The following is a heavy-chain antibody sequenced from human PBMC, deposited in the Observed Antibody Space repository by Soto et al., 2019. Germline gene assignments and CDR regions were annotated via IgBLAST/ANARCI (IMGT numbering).Heavy chain of an antibody. CDR3: ARGMYSSLTTRYYYYYGMDV. CDR1: GGSFSGYY. J-gene: IGHJ6*02. V-gene: IGHV4-34*01. CDR2: INHSGST. Sequence: PSETLSLTCAVYGGSFSGYYWSWIRQPPGKGLEWIGEINHSGSTNYNPSLKSRVTISVDTSKNQFSLKLSSVTAADTAVYYCARGMYSSLTTRYYYYYGMDVWGQGTTVTVSS. D-gene: IGHD6-6*01.